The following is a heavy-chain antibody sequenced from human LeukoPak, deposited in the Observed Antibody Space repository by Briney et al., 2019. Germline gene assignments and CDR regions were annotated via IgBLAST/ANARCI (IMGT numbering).Heavy chain of an antibody. CDR2: ISAYNGNS. J-gene: IGHJ6*02. V-gene: IGHV1-18*01. CDR1: GYTFTSYG. Sequence: ASVKVSCKASGYTFTSYGISWVRQAPGQGLEWMGWISAYNGNSNYAQKLQGRVTMTTDTSTGTAYMELRSLRSDDTAVYYCARTSGGTYYYYGMDVWGQGTTVTVSS. CDR3: ARTSGGTYYYYGMDV. D-gene: IGHD2-15*01.